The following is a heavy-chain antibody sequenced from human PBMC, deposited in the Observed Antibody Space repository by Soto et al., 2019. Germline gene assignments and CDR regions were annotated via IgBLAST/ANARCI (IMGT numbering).Heavy chain of an antibody. CDR3: ARDGSRITIFGVVIPTHNWFDP. Sequence: ASVKVSCKASGYTFTGYYMHWVRQAPGQGLEWMGWINPNSGGTNYAQKFQGRVTMTRDTSISTAYMELSRLRSDDTAVYYCARDGSRITIFGVVIPTHNWFDPWGQGTLVTAPQ. D-gene: IGHD3-3*01. CDR1: GYTFTGYY. V-gene: IGHV1-2*02. CDR2: INPNSGGT. J-gene: IGHJ5*02.